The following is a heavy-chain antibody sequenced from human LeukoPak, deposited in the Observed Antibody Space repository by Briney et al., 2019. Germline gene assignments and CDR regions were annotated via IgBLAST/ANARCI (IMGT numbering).Heavy chain of an antibody. D-gene: IGHD5-24*01. CDR1: GGSISSGGYY. Sequence: PSETLSLTCTVSGGSISSGGYYWSRIRQHPGKGLEWIGYIYYSGSTNYNPSLKSRVTISVDTSKNQFSLKLSSVTAADTAVYYCARARDGAFDIWGQGTMVTVSS. CDR3: ARARDGAFDI. V-gene: IGHV4-61*08. CDR2: IYYSGST. J-gene: IGHJ3*02.